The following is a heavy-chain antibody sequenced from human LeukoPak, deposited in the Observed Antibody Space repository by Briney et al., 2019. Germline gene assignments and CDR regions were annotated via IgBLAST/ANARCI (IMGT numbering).Heavy chain of an antibody. CDR1: GFTFSSYA. J-gene: IGHJ4*02. Sequence: GGSLRLSCAASGFTFSSYAMSWVRQAPGKGLEWVSAISGSGGSTYYADSVKGRFTISRDNSKNTLYLQMNSLRAEDTAVYYCAKEIMTTATRTASFDYWGQGTLVTVSS. CDR3: AKEIMTTATRTASFDY. CDR2: ISGSGGST. D-gene: IGHD4-17*01. V-gene: IGHV3-23*01.